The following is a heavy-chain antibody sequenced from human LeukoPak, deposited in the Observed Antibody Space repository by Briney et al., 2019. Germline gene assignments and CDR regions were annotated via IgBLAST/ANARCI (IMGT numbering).Heavy chain of an antibody. J-gene: IGHJ3*02. CDR1: GGTFSSYA. V-gene: IGHV1-46*01. D-gene: IGHD5-24*01. CDR2: INPSGGST. Sequence: GASVKVSCKASGGTFSSYAISWVRQAPGQGLEWMGIINPSGGSTSYAQKFQGRVTMTRDMSTSTVYMELSSLRSEDTAIYYCARIRDGYNDAYDIWGQGTVVTVPS. CDR3: ARIRDGYNDAYDI.